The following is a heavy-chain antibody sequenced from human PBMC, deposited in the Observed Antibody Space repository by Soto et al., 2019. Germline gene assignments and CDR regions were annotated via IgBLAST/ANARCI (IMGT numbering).Heavy chain of an antibody. D-gene: IGHD3-3*01. V-gene: IGHV3-48*02. CDR2: ISSSSSTI. J-gene: IGHJ5*02. Sequence: EVQVVESGGGLVQPGGSLRLSCAASGFTFSSNSMNWVRQAPGKGLEWISYISSSSSTIYADSVKGRFTISRDNAKNSLYLQMNSLREEVTSVFYCARVIWSGHLTSDLWGQGTLVTVSS. CDR1: GFTFSSNS. CDR3: ARVIWSGHLTSDL.